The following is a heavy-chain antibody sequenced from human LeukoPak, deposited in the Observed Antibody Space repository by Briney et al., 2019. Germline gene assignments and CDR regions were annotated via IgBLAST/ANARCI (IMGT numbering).Heavy chain of an antibody. V-gene: IGHV3-20*04. CDR1: GFTFDDYG. CDR2: INWNGGST. J-gene: IGHJ5*02. D-gene: IGHD2-2*01. Sequence: PGGSLRLSCASSGFTFDDYGMSWVRQAPGKGLEWVSGINWNGGSTGYADSVKGRFTISRDNAKNSLYLQMNSLRAEDTALYYCARDLGYCSSTSCLNWFDPWGQGTLVTVYS. CDR3: ARDLGYCSSTSCLNWFDP.